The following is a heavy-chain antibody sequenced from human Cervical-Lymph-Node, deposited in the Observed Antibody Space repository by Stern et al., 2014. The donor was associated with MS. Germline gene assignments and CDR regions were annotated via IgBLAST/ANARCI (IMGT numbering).Heavy chain of an antibody. CDR2: VDPEDGES. V-gene: IGHV1-69-2*01. Sequence: EVQLVQSGAEVKKPGATVRISCKFSGYTFADYYMHWVQQAPGKGLEWLGLVDPEDGESIYVEKFQGRVTITADTSTDTTYMELSSLRSEDTAVYYCATGTGRMILTWGQGTMVTVSP. D-gene: IGHD2-15*01. J-gene: IGHJ5*02. CDR3: ATGTGRMILT. CDR1: GYTFADYY.